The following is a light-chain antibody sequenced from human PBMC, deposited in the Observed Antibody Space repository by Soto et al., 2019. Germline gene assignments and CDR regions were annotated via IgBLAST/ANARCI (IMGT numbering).Light chain of an antibody. Sequence: QSVLTQPPSVSGAPGQRVTISCTGSSSNIGAGYDVHWYQHLPGTAPKLLIYGNTNRPSGVPDRFSGSRSGTSASLAITGLQDEDDADYYCQYYDNPMSGYVFGTGTKVTVL. CDR3: QYYDNPMSGYV. V-gene: IGLV1-40*01. CDR2: GNT. CDR1: SSNIGAGYD. J-gene: IGLJ1*01.